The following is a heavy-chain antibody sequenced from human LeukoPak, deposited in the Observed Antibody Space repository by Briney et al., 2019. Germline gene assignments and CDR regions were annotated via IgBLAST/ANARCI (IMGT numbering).Heavy chain of an antibody. CDR1: GFTFSDYY. CDR2: ISSSGSTI. D-gene: IGHD4-23*01. J-gene: IGHJ4*02. Sequence: GGSLRLSCAASGFTFSDYYMSWIRQAPGKGLEWVSYISSSGSTIYYADSVKGRFTISRDNAKNSLYLQMNSLRAEDTAVYYCAKAPSYGGNRLTYYFDYWGQGTLVTVSS. CDR3: AKAPSYGGNRLTYYFDY. V-gene: IGHV3-11*01.